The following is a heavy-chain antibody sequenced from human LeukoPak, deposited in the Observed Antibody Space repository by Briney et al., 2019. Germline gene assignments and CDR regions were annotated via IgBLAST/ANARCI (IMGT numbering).Heavy chain of an antibody. J-gene: IGHJ4*02. CDR1: GYTFTSYD. Sequence: ASVTVSCKASGYTFTSYDINWVRQATGQGLEWMGWMNPNSGNTGYAQKFQDRVTMTRNTSISTAYLELSSLGSEDTAMYYCASALKRGSAGTLIDHWGQGTLVTVSS. V-gene: IGHV1-8*01. CDR3: ASALKRGSAGTLIDH. CDR2: MNPNSGNT. D-gene: IGHD6-13*01.